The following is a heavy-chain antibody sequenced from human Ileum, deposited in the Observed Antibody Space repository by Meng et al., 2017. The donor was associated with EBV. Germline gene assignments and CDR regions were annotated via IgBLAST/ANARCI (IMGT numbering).Heavy chain of an antibody. J-gene: IGHJ2*01. CDR1: KFTVKNYG. D-gene: IGHD3-10*01. Sequence: VQRVAAGGGVVQPGRTMSLSVAASKFTVKNYGMHWVRQAPGKGLEWVAVIWYDGSNKYYADSVRGRFTVTRDNSKNTLYLQMDSLRAEDTAVYYCARDIRSWYFDLWGRGTLVTVSS. V-gene: IGHV3-33*01. CDR3: ARDIRSWYFDL. CDR2: IWYDGSNK.